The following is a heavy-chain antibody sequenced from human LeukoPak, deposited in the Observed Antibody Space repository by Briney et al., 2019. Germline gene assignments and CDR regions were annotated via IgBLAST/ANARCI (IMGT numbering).Heavy chain of an antibody. CDR3: AKGPINYYDSSGSIDY. Sequence: GGSLRLSCAASGFTFSNYAMTWVRQTPGRGLEWVSAISGSGGSTYYADSVEGRFTISRDNSKNTLYLQMNSLRAEDTAVYFCAKGPINYYDSSGSIDYWGQGTLVTVSS. CDR2: ISGSGGST. D-gene: IGHD3-22*01. V-gene: IGHV3-23*01. CDR1: GFTFSNYA. J-gene: IGHJ4*02.